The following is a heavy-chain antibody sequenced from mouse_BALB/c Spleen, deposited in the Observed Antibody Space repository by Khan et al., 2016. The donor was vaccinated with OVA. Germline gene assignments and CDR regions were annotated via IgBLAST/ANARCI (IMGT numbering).Heavy chain of an antibody. D-gene: IGHD1-1*01. CDR1: GYSITSGYN. Sequence: EVQLQESGPGLVKPSQSLSLTCSVTGYSITSGYNWNWIRQFPGNKLEWMGYISYDGSNNYNPSLKNRTSITRDTSKNQFFLKLNSVTTEDTATYYCARDYFGNGYFDYWGQGTTLTVSS. CDR2: ISYDGSN. V-gene: IGHV3-6*02. CDR3: ARDYFGNGYFDY. J-gene: IGHJ2*01.